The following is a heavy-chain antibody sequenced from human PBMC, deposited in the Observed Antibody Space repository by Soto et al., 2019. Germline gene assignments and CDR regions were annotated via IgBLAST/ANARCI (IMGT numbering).Heavy chain of an antibody. CDR1: GESQ. CDR2: INHSGST. CDR3: ARVRDGTDY. D-gene: IGHD1-26*01. Sequence: SETLSLTWEASGESQGPPRGKGLEWIGEINHSGSTNYNPSLKSRVTISVDTSKNQFSLKLSSVTAADTAVYYCARVRDGTDYWGQGTLVTVSS. J-gene: IGHJ4*02. V-gene: IGHV4-34*01.